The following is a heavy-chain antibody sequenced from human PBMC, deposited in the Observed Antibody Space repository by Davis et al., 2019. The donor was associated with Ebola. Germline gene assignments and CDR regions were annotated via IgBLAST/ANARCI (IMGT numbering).Heavy chain of an antibody. CDR3: ARYFLLIGFDY. V-gene: IGHV4-59*12. J-gene: IGHJ4*02. CDR2: VYYGGST. Sequence: MPSETLSLTCTASGGSISGYYWSWIRQPPGKGLEWIGYVYYGGSTDYNPSLKSRVTMSVDTSKSQFSLKLTSVTAADTAVYYCARYFLLIGFDYWGQGTLVTVSS. D-gene: IGHD3-22*01. CDR1: GGSISGYY.